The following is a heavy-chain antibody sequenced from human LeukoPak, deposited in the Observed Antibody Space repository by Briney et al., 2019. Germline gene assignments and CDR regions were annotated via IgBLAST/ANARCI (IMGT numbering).Heavy chain of an antibody. V-gene: IGHV1-2*02. D-gene: IGHD3-22*01. CDR3: ARGNYYDSSGYYLDPPVY. CDR1: GYTFTGYY. Sequence: ASVKVSCKASGYTFTGYYMHWVRQAPGQGLERMGWINPNSGGTNYAQKFQGRVTMTRDTSISTAYMELSRLRSDDTAVYYCARGNYYDSSGYYLDPPVYWGQGTLVTVSS. J-gene: IGHJ4*02. CDR2: INPNSGGT.